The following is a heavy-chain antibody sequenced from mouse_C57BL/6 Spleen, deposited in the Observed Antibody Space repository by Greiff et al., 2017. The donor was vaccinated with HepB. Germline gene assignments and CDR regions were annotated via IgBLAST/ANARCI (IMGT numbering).Heavy chain of an antibody. Sequence: EVQRVESEGGLVQPGSSMKLSCTASGFTFSDYYMAWVRQVPEKGLEWVANINYDGSSTYYLDSLKSRFIISRDNAKNILYLQMSSLKSEDTATYYCAREGISSFYYAMDYWGQGTSVTVSS. V-gene: IGHV5-16*01. J-gene: IGHJ4*01. D-gene: IGHD1-1*01. CDR3: AREGISSFYYAMDY. CDR2: INYDGSST. CDR1: GFTFSDYY.